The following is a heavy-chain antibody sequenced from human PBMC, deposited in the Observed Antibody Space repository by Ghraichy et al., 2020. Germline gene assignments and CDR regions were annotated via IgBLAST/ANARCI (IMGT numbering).Heavy chain of an antibody. V-gene: IGHV3-49*03. Sequence: GVLRLSCTASGFTFGDYAMSWFRQAPGKGLEWVGFIRSKAYGGTTEYAASVKGRFTISRDDSKSIAYLQMNSLKTEDTAVYYCTRVKPVPAAIFYYYGMDVWGQGTTVTVSS. D-gene: IGHD2-2*01. CDR1: GFTFGDYA. CDR3: TRVKPVPAAIFYYYGMDV. CDR2: IRSKAYGGTT. J-gene: IGHJ6*02.